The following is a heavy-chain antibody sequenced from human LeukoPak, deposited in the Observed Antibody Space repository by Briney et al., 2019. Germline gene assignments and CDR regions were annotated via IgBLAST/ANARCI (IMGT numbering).Heavy chain of an antibody. CDR3: AKHLGHLDY. V-gene: IGHV3-30*02. D-gene: IGHD3-10*01. CDR2: IRYDGTNK. Sequence: GGSLRLSCAASGFIFSNYGMHWVRQAPDKGLEWVAFIRYDGTNKYNADSVKGRFTISRDNSRNTLYLQMNSLRVEDTAVYYCAKHLGHLDYWGQGTLVTVSS. J-gene: IGHJ4*02. CDR1: GFIFSNYG.